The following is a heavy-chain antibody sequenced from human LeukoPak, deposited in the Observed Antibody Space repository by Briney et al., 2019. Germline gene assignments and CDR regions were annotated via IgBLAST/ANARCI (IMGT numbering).Heavy chain of an antibody. J-gene: IGHJ4*02. Sequence: GGSLRLSCAASGFTFSSYGMHWVRQAPGKGLEWVAFIRYDGSNKYYADSVKGRFTISRDNSKNTLSLQMNSLRAEDTAVYYCAKSGGGIAARPFDYWGQGTLVTVSS. D-gene: IGHD6-6*01. V-gene: IGHV3-30*02. CDR3: AKSGGGIAARPFDY. CDR1: GFTFSSYG. CDR2: IRYDGSNK.